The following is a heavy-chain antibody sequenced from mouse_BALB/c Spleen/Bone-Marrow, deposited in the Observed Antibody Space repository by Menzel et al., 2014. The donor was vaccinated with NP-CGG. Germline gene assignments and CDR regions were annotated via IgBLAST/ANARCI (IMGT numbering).Heavy chain of an antibody. CDR2: IDPANGNT. D-gene: IGHD2-10*02. J-gene: IGHJ3*01. Sequence: VQLQQSGAELVKPGASVKLSCTASGFNIKDTYMHWVKQRPEQGLEWIGRIDPANGNTKYDPKFQGKATITADTSSNTAYLQISSLTSEDTAVYDCARSEGYGNYLAWFAYWGQGTLVSVSA. CDR1: GFNIKDTY. V-gene: IGHV14-3*02. CDR3: ARSEGYGNYLAWFAY.